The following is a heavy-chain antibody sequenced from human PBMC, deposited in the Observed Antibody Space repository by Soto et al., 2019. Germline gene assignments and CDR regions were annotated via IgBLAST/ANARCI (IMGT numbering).Heavy chain of an antibody. CDR3: AKTLGFGSMEDAVDI. J-gene: IGHJ3*02. D-gene: IGHD3-10*01. V-gene: IGHV3-23*01. CDR2: ISGSGGST. CDR1: GFTFSSSA. Sequence: GGSLSLSCAASGFTFSSSAMRWVRQAPGKGLEWVSAISGSGGSTYYADSVKGRFTISRDNSKNTLYLQMNSLRAEDTAVYYCAKTLGFGSMEDAVDIWGQGTMGTVSS.